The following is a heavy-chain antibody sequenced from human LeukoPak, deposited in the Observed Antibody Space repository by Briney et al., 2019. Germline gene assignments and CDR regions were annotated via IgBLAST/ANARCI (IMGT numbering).Heavy chain of an antibody. Sequence: ASVKVSCKASGYTFTGYYMHWVRQAPGQGLEWMGWINPNSGGTNYAQKFQGRVTITADKSTSTAYMELSSLRSEDTAVYYCARSPYCSSTSCYRSGWGQGTLVTVSS. CDR2: INPNSGGT. V-gene: IGHV1-2*02. CDR1: GYTFTGYY. CDR3: ARSPYCSSTSCYRSG. J-gene: IGHJ4*02. D-gene: IGHD2-2*02.